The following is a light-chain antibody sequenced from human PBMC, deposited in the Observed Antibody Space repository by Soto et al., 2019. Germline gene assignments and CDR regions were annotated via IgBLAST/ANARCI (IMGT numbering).Light chain of an antibody. V-gene: IGLV2-8*01. CDR3: SSYVGTNSYV. CDR2: EVY. J-gene: IGLJ1*01. Sequence: QSALTQPPSSSGSPGQSVTTSCTGTSSDVGGYNYVSWYQHHPGKAPKLIIYEVYKRPSGVPDRFSGSKSGNTAALTVSGLQAEDEADYYCSSYVGTNSYVFGTGTKLTVL. CDR1: SSDVGGYNY.